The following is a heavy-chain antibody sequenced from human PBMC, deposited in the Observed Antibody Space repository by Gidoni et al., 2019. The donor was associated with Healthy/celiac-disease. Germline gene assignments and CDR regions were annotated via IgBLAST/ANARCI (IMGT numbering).Heavy chain of an antibody. Sequence: EGLEWVGRIKSKTDGGTTDYAAPVKGRFTIPRDESKNTLYLQMNSLKTEDTAVYYCTSRGVYDFCSGYEYYYYYYMDVWGKGTTVTVSS. J-gene: IGHJ6*03. CDR3: TSRGVYDFCSGYEYYYYYYMDV. CDR2: IKSKTDGGTT. D-gene: IGHD3-3*01. V-gene: IGHV3-15*07.